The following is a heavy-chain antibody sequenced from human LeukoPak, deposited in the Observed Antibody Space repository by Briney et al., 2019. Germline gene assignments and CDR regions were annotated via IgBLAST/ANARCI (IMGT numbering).Heavy chain of an antibody. V-gene: IGHV4-34*01. D-gene: IGHD6-19*01. CDR2: INHSGST. J-gene: IGHJ2*01. CDR1: SGSFSGYY. CDR3: ARRIAVSGARGNWYFDL. Sequence: SETLSLTCAVYSGSFSGYYWSWIRQPPGKGLEWIGEINHSGSTIYNPSLKSRVTISVDTSKNHFSLKLSSVTAADTAVYYCARRIAVSGARGNWYFDLWGRGTLVTVSS.